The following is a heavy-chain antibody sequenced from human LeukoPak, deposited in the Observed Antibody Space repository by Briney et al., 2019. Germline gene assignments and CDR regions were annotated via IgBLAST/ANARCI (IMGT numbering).Heavy chain of an antibody. V-gene: IGHV3-23*01. CDR3: AKGLISGTQDY. CDR2: ISGSGGST. D-gene: IGHD1-7*01. Sequence: PGGSLRLSCAASGLTFNTNAVTWVRQAPREGLEGVSVISGSGGSTYYAGSVKGRFTISRDNSENTLYLQMNSLRAEDTALNYCAKGLISGTQDYWGQGTLVTVSS. J-gene: IGHJ4*02. CDR1: GLTFNTNA.